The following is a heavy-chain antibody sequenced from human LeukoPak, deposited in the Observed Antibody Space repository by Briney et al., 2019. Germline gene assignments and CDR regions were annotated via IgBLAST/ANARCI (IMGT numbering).Heavy chain of an antibody. J-gene: IGHJ5*02. D-gene: IGHD3-10*01. V-gene: IGHV3-21*01. CDR1: GFTFSSYS. Sequence: GGSLRLSCAASGFTFSSYSMNWVRQAPGKGVEWVSSISSSSSYIYYADSVKGRFTISRDNAKNSLYLQMNSLRAEDTAVYYCARDAGSWFDPWGQGTLVTVSS. CDR2: ISSSSSYI. CDR3: ARDAGSWFDP.